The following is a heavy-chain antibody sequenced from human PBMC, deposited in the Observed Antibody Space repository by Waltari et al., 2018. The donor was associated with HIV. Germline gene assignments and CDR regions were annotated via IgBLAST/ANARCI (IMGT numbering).Heavy chain of an antibody. J-gene: IGHJ5*02. CDR3: ARDRNTWNFGDWFDP. CDR2: ISYDGSNK. V-gene: IGHV3-30*04. Sequence: QVQLVESGGGVVQPGRSLGLSCAASGFTFSSYALHWVRQAPGKGLEWLAVISYDGSNKYYADSVKGRFTISRDNSKNTLYLQMNSLRADDTAVYYCARDRNTWNFGDWFDPWGQGTLVTVSS. CDR1: GFTFSSYA. D-gene: IGHD1-7*01.